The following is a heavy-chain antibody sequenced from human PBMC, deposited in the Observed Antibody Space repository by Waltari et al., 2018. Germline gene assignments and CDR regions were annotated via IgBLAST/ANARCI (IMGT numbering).Heavy chain of an antibody. Sequence: QLQLQESGPGLVKPSETLSLTCSGPGVSITSNRHYWGWIRQPPGQGLEWIGTMSYTGATYSSPSLQSRVTISRDTSKNQLSLKLGSVTAADTAVYYCATYIGASVGTAAFDVWGQGTMVTVSS. J-gene: IGHJ3*01. CDR3: ATYIGASVGTAAFDV. CDR2: MSYTGAT. V-gene: IGHV4-39*01. CDR1: GVSITSNRHY. D-gene: IGHD5-12*01.